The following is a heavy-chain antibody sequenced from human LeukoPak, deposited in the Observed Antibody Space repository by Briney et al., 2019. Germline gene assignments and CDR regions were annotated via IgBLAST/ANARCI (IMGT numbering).Heavy chain of an antibody. J-gene: IGHJ5*02. CDR1: GFTISSYY. CDR2: IYNSGSA. Sequence: SETLSLTCAASGFTISSYYWSWIRQPAGKGLEWISRIYNSGSANYNASLESRGITSVETTENKSLLLLSSITAAAAAAYYCARKRAHDYRNDRRFDPWGQGTLVTVSS. CDR3: ARKRAHDYRNDRRFDP. V-gene: IGHV4-4*07. D-gene: IGHD4-11*01.